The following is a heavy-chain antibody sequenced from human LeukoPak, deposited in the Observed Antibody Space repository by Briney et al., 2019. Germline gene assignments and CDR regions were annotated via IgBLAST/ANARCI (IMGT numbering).Heavy chain of an antibody. CDR3: ARDYYDSSGFGAFDI. D-gene: IGHD3-22*01. Sequence: ASVKVSCKASGYTFTAYFMHWVRQAPGQGLEWMGWINPNSGGTNYEQKFHGRVTMTRDTSISTAYMELSRLRSDDTAVYYCARDYYDSSGFGAFDIWGQGTMVTVSS. CDR2: INPNSGGT. CDR1: GYTFTAYF. J-gene: IGHJ3*02. V-gene: IGHV1-2*02.